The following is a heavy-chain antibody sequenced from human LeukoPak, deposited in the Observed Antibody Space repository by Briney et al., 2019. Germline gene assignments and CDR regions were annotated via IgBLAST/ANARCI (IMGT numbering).Heavy chain of an antibody. V-gene: IGHV3-21*01. CDR2: ISSSSSYI. CDR1: GFTFSSYG. D-gene: IGHD3-3*01. CDR3: AKDGSPADDFWSALDY. Sequence: GGSLRLSCGASGFTFSSYGMSWVRQAPGKGLEWVSSISSSSSYIYYADSVKGRFTISRDNAKNSLYLQMNSLRAEDTAVYYCAKDGSPADDFWSALDYWGQGTLVTVSS. J-gene: IGHJ4*02.